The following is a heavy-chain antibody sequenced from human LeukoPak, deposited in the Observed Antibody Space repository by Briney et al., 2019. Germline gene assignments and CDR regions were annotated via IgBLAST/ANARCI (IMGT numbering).Heavy chain of an antibody. CDR2: INNDGSII. V-gene: IGHV3-74*01. D-gene: IGHD3-10*01. CDR3: ARGPSVLGAIDN. Sequence: GGSLRLSCAASGLIFSRYWMHWVRQAPGKELVWVSRINNDGSIINTADSVKGRFTISRDNAKDMLYLQMDSLRAEDTAIYYCARGPSVLGAIDNWGQGTLVAVSS. J-gene: IGHJ4*02. CDR1: GLIFSRYW.